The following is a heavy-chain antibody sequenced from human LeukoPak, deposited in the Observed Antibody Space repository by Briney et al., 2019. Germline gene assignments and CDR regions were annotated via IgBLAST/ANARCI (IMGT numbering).Heavy chain of an antibody. CDR3: ARDSDYDSSGYSFDY. CDR1: GGTFSSYA. Sequence: ASVKVSCKASGGTFSSYAISWLRQAPGQGLEWMGGIIPIFGTANYAQKFQGRVTITADESTSTAYMELSSLRSEDTAVYYCARDSDYDSSGYSFDYWGQGTLVTVSS. J-gene: IGHJ4*02. V-gene: IGHV1-69*13. D-gene: IGHD3-22*01. CDR2: IIPIFGTA.